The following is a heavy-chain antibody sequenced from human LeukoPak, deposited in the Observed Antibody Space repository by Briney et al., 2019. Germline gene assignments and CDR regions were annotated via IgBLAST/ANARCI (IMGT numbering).Heavy chain of an antibody. CDR3: ARGFLSGSYFDY. D-gene: IGHD1-26*01. J-gene: IGHJ4*02. V-gene: IGHV4-34*01. CDR2: INHSGST. Sequence: SETLSLTCAVYGGSFSGYYWSWIRQPPGKGLEWIGEINHSGSTNYNPSLKSRVTISVDTSKNQFSLKLSSATAADTAVYYCARGFLSGSYFDYWGQGTLVTVSS. CDR1: GGSFSGYY.